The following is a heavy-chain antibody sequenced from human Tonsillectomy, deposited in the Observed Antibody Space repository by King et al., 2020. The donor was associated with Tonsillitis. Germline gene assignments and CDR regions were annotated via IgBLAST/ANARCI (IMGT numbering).Heavy chain of an antibody. CDR1: GFTFRSYA. J-gene: IGHJ3*02. V-gene: IGHV3-30-3*01. D-gene: IGHD2-21*02. Sequence: QLVQSGGGVVQPGRSLRLSCAASGFTFRSYAMHWVRQAPGKGLEWVAVISYDGSNKYYADSVKGRFTISRDNSKNTLYLQMNSLRAEDTAVYYCARDGYCGGDCYSGRNAFDIWGQGTMVTVSS. CDR2: ISYDGSNK. CDR3: ARDGYCGGDCYSGRNAFDI.